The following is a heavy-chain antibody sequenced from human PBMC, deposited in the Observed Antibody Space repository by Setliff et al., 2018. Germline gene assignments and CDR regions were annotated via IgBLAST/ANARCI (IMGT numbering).Heavy chain of an antibody. J-gene: IGHJ4*02. Sequence: ASVKVSCKTSGYTFTNYGITWVRQAPGQGLEWMGWINNYSFKTNYPQKFLGRVTVTADTSTGTAYMELGSLTSDDTAIYYCARINFYVSSGYYYAPDYWGPGTLVTVSS. CDR3: ARINFYVSSGYYYAPDY. D-gene: IGHD3-22*01. CDR1: GYTFTNYG. V-gene: IGHV1-18*01. CDR2: INNYSFKT.